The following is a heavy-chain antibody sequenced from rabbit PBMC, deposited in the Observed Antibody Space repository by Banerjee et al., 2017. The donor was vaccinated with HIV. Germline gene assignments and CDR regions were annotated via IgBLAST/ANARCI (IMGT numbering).Heavy chain of an antibody. CDR3: ARDLAGVIGWNFGL. CDR2: SST. J-gene: IGHJ4*01. Sequence: QQLVESGGGLVKPGASLTLTCKASGFSFSSGYDMCWVRQAPGKGLEWIACSSTDYASWAKGRFTISKTSTTVDLQMTSLTAADTATYFCARDLAGVIGWNFGLWGPGTLVTVS. CDR1: GFSFSSGYD. V-gene: IGHV1S21*01. D-gene: IGHD4-1*01.